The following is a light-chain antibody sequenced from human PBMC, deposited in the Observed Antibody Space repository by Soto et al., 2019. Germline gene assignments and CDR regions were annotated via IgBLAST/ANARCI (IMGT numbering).Light chain of an antibody. Sequence: EIVLTQSPGTLSLSPGERATLSCRASQSVGRDYLAWYQQKPGQAPRLLIYHASNRATGIPDRFSGSGSGKDFTLTISRLEPEDFAEFYCQQYASSPLTFGGGTKVEIK. V-gene: IGKV3-20*01. CDR3: QQYASSPLT. CDR1: QSVGRDY. CDR2: HAS. J-gene: IGKJ4*01.